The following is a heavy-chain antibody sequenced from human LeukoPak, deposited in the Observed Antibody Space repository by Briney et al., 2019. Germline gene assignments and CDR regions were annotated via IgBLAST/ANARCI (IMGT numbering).Heavy chain of an antibody. J-gene: IGHJ4*02. CDR1: GFTFEDYA. CDR3: AKDPTRRCSSNSCYYYFDY. D-gene: IGHD2-2*01. V-gene: IGHV3-9*01. CDR2: ISWNSGSV. Sequence: QTGGSLRLSCAASGFTFEDYAMHWVRQAPGKSLEWVSGISWNSGSVGYADSVKGRFTISRDNAKNSLYLQMNSLRAEDTALYYCAKDPTRRCSSNSCYYYFDYWGRGTLVTVSS.